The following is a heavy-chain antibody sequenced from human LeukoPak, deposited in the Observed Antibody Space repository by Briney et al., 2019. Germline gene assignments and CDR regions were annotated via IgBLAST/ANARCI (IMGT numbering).Heavy chain of an antibody. CDR1: GDSISSSSYY. CDR2: IYYNGNT. J-gene: IGHJ4*02. CDR3: ARHQYSTARFDC. V-gene: IGHV4-39*01. D-gene: IGHD4-11*01. Sequence: PSETLSLTCTVSGDSISSSSYYWGWIRQPPGKGLVWIGSIYYNGNTYCNPSLESRVTISVDTSKNQFSLKLSSVTAADTAVYYCARHQYSTARFDCWGQGTLVTVSS.